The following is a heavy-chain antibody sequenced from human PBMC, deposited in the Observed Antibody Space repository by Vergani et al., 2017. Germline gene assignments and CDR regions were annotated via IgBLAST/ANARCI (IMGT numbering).Heavy chain of an antibody. CDR2: MDYNVRA. Sequence: QLQLQESGPGLVKPSGTLSLTCSVPGGSFFNSRYYWGWIRQPPGKGLEWRGSMDYNVRAYYTPSLRRRVAISIDPSKMQFSLKMYSLTAADTAIYYRARHVTQDYYNDSDYFDYWGLGTLVTVAS. D-gene: IGHD3-22*01. V-gene: IGHV4-39*01. J-gene: IGHJ4*02. CDR3: ARHVTQDYYNDSDYFDY. CDR1: GGSFFNSRYY.